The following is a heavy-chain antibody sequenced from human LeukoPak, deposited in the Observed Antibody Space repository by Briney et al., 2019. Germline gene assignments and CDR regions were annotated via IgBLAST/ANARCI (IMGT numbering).Heavy chain of an antibody. CDR3: ARVPGRYCSGHSRQSYFDY. D-gene: IGHD2-15*01. V-gene: IGHV4-38-2*02. J-gene: IGHJ4*02. CDR1: DDSISSGFY. CDR2: IYHSGST. Sequence: PSETLSLTCTVSDDSISSGFYWGWIRQPPGKGLEWIGSIYHSGSTYYNPSLKSRVTISVDTSKNQFSLKLNSVTAAGTAVYYCARVPGRYCSGHSRQSYFDYWGQGTLVNVSS.